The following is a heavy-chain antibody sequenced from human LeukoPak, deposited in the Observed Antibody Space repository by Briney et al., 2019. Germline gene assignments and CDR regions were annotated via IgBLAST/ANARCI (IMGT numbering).Heavy chain of an antibody. D-gene: IGHD3-10*01. Sequence: PGGSLRLSCAASGFTFSTYSMNWVRQAPGKGLEWVSSISSSSSYKYYADSVKGRFTISRDNAKNPLYLQMNSLRAEDTAVYYCARASSTVRGVPHWGQGTLVTVSS. CDR1: GFTFSTYS. V-gene: IGHV3-21*04. CDR3: ARASSTVRGVPH. J-gene: IGHJ4*02. CDR2: ISSSSSYK.